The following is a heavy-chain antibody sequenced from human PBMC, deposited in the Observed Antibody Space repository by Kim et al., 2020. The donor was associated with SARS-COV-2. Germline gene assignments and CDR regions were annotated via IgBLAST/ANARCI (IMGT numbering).Heavy chain of an antibody. V-gene: IGHV1-2*06. CDR3: ATRPYSSSKSAVQH. CDR1: GYTFTGYY. CDR2: INPNSGGT. Sequence: ASVKVSCKASGYTFTGYYMHWVRQAPGQGLEWMGRINPNSGGTNYAQKFQGRVTMTRDTSISTAYMELSRLRSDVTAVYYCATRPYSSSKSAVQHWGQGTVVTVPS. J-gene: IGHJ1*01. D-gene: IGHD6-13*01.